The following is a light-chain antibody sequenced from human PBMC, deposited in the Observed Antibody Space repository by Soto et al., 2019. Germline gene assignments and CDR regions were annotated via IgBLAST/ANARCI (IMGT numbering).Light chain of an antibody. J-gene: IGKJ4*01. CDR2: VAS. CDR3: QQTHTTFT. CDR1: QSISTY. Sequence: DIQMTQSPSSLSASVGDRVTITCRASQSISTYLNWYQQKPGKVPKLLIYVASSLQSGVPSRFSGSGSGTDFTLTISSLQPEDFATYYCQQTHTTFTFGGGTTVEIK. V-gene: IGKV1-39*01.